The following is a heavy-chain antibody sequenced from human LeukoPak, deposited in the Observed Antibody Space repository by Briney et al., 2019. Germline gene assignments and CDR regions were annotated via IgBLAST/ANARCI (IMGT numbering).Heavy chain of an antibody. V-gene: IGHV4-59*08. CDR1: GGSISSYY. Sequence: SETLSLTCTVSGGSISSYYWSWIRQPPGKGLEWIGYISYSGSTNYNPSLKSRVTISVDTSKNQFSLKLTSVTAADTAVYYCARHSICFDPWGQGSQVSLSS. J-gene: IGHJ5*02. CDR3: ARHSICFDP. CDR2: ISYSGST.